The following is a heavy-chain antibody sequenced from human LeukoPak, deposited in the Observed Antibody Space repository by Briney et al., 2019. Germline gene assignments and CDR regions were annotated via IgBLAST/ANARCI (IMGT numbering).Heavy chain of an antibody. J-gene: IGHJ4*02. V-gene: IGHV3-48*02. Sequence: GESLKISCKGSGYSFTSYWIGWVRQAPGKGLEWISYIDSDTYGNTIYYPHTVKGRFTISRGNAKNSLYLQMDSLRDEDTAVYYCARDRDYAFDYWGQGTLVTVSS. CDR2: IDSDTYGNTI. CDR3: ARDRDYAFDY. CDR1: GYSFTSYW. D-gene: IGHD4-17*01.